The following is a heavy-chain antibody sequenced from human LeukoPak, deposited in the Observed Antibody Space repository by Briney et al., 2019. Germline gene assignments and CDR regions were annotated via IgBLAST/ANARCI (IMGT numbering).Heavy chain of an antibody. CDR1: GFTYISYS. J-gene: IGHJ4*02. D-gene: IGHD3-22*01. CDR3: ARALHDSSGYYFDY. CDR2: LSNSNPNI. Sequence: GGSLRLSCAASGFTYISYSMNWVPKAPGKGLEGVLSLSNSNPNIYYAFSVKGTFTISRAIAKDSLFLQMNSLRAEDTAVYYCARALHDSSGYYFDYWDQGTLVTVSS. V-gene: IGHV3-21*01.